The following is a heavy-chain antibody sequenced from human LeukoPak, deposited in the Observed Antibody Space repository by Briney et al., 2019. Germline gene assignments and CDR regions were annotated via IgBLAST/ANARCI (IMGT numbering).Heavy chain of an antibody. Sequence: SETLSLTCTVSGDSINNNNYYWSWIRQPPGKGLEWIGYIYYSGSTSYNPSLKSRVTISVDTSKNQFSLKLSSVTAADTAVYYCARSSSSRGGWFDPWGQGTLVTVSS. CDR3: ARSSSSRGGWFDP. J-gene: IGHJ5*02. V-gene: IGHV4-61*05. D-gene: IGHD6-13*01. CDR2: IYYSGST. CDR1: GDSINNNNYY.